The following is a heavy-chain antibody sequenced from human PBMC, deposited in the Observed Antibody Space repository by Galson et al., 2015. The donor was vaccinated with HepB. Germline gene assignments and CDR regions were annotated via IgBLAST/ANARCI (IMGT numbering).Heavy chain of an antibody. V-gene: IGHV3-11*06. J-gene: IGHJ6*02. CDR2: ISTSSSYA. Sequence: SLRLSCAASGFTFSDYYMSWVRQAPGKGLEWVSYISTSSSYANYADSVKGRFTISRDNAKNSLFLQMNSLRAEDTAVYYCARNVHYGMDVWGQGTTVTVSS. CDR1: GFTFSDYY. CDR3: ARNVHYGMDV.